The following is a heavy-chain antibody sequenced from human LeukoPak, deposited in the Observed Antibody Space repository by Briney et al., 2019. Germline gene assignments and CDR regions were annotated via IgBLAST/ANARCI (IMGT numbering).Heavy chain of an antibody. CDR2: ISSSGSTI. J-gene: IGHJ4*02. CDR1: GFTFSSYE. CDR3: ARDRMGYYDSSGYFVY. D-gene: IGHD3-22*01. Sequence: QPGGSLRLSCAASGFTFSSYEMNWVRQAPGKGLKWVSYISSSGSTIYYADSVKGRFTISRDNAKNSLYLQMNSLRAEDTAVYYCARDRMGYYDSSGYFVYWGQGTLVTASS. V-gene: IGHV3-48*03.